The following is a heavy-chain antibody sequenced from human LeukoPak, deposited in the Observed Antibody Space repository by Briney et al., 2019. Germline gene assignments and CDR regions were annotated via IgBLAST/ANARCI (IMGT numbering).Heavy chain of an antibody. D-gene: IGHD6-13*01. CDR1: GGTYSYFA. CDR3: AGTDHSGYSSSWYGKRYSSGWTTNYYYYYMDV. V-gene: IGHV1-69*06. J-gene: IGHJ6*03. Sequence: GASVTVSCKASGGTYSYFAINWVRQAPGQGLEWMGGIIPLFGSSNYTHNLKGRVTFTADKSTSTAYMELSSLRSEDTAVYYCAGTDHSGYSSSWYGKRYSSGWTTNYYYYYMDVWGKGTTVTISS. CDR2: IIPLFGSS.